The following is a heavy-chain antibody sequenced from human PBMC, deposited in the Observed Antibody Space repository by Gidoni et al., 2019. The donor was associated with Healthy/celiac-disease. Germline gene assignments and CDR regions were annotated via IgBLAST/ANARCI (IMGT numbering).Heavy chain of an antibody. V-gene: IGHV3-53*01. D-gene: IGHD3-3*01. J-gene: IGHJ6*02. CDR1: GFTVGSNY. Sequence: EVQLVESGGGLIQPGGSLRLSCAASGFTVGSNYMSWVRQAPGKGLEWVSVIYSGGSTYYADSVKGRFTISRDNSKNTLYLQMNSLRAEDTAVYYCARDHYDFWSGYSYGMDVWGQGTTVTVSS. CDR2: IYSGGST. CDR3: ARDHYDFWSGYSYGMDV.